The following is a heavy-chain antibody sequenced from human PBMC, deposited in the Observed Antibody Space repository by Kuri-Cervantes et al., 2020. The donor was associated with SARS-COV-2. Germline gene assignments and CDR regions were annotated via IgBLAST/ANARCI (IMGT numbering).Heavy chain of an antibody. Sequence: SETLSLTCTVSGGSISSYYWSWIRQPPGKGLEWIGYIYYSGSTNYNPSLKSRVTISVDMSKNQFSLKLSSVTAADTAVYYCARLNDFWSGYPYGMDVWGQGTTVTVSS. D-gene: IGHD3-3*01. V-gene: IGHV4-59*12. CDR3: ARLNDFWSGYPYGMDV. CDR1: GGSISSYY. CDR2: IYYSGST. J-gene: IGHJ6*02.